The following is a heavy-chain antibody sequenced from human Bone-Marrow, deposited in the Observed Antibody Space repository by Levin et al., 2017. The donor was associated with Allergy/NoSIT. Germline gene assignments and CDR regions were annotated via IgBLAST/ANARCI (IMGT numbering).Heavy chain of an antibody. J-gene: IGHJ4*02. V-gene: IGHV4-59*08. CDR3: ARGRMVTLGYFDY. Sequence: SETLSLTCTVSGGSISSYYWSWIRQPPGKGLEWIGYIYYSGSTNYNPSLKSRVTISVDTSKNQFSLKLSSVTAADTAVYYCARGRMVTLGYFDYWGQGTLVTVSS. CDR1: GGSISSYY. D-gene: IGHD5-18*01. CDR2: IYYSGST.